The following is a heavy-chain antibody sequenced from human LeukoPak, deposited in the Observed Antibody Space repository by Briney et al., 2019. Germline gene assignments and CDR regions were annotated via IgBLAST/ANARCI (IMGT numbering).Heavy chain of an antibody. V-gene: IGHV4-34*01. Sequence: SETLSLTCAVYGGSFSGYYRSWIRQPPGKGLEWIGEINHSGSTNYNPSLKGRVTTSVDTSKNQFSLKLSSVTAADTAVYYCARDGFGELSAWGQGTLVTVSS. J-gene: IGHJ5*02. D-gene: IGHD3-10*01. CDR1: GGSFSGYY. CDR2: INHSGST. CDR3: ARDGFGELSA.